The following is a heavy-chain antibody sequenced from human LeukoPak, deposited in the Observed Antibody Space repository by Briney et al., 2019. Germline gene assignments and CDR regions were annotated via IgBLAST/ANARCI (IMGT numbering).Heavy chain of an antibody. V-gene: IGHV3-30*04. CDR2: ISYDGSNK. CDR3: AKELGQSGQQLARGGFDY. J-gene: IGHJ4*02. D-gene: IGHD6-13*01. Sequence: PGGSLRLSCTASGFTFSSYAMHWVRQAPGKGLEWVAVISYDGSNKYYADSVKGRFTISRDNSKNTLYLQMNSLRAEDTAVYYCAKELGQSGQQLARGGFDYWGQGTLVTVSS. CDR1: GFTFSSYA.